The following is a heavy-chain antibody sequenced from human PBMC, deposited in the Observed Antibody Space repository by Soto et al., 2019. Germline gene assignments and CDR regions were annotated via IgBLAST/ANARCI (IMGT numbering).Heavy chain of an antibody. D-gene: IGHD6-19*01. CDR1: GYTFTSYG. V-gene: IGHV1-8*01. Sequence: GASVKVSCKASGYTFTSYGINWVRQATGQGLEWMGWMNPISGTAGYAQKFQGRVTMTRDTSTSTAYMELSSLRSEDTAVYYCARRTIDSSGWYRAVLDFDYWGQGTLVTVSS. J-gene: IGHJ4*02. CDR3: ARRTIDSSGWYRAVLDFDY. CDR2: MNPISGTA.